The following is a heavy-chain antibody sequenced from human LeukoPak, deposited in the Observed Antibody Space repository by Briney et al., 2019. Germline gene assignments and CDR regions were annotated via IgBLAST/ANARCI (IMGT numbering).Heavy chain of an antibody. CDR2: IYYSGST. V-gene: IGHV4-30-4*07. CDR1: GGSISSGGYS. D-gene: IGHD4-17*01. J-gene: IGHJ4*02. Sequence: PSETLSLTCAVSGGSISSGGYSWSWIRQPPGKGLEWIGYIYYSGSTYYNPSLKSRVTISVDTSKNQFSLKLSSVTAADTAVYYCASDYGDYIFGYWGQGTLVTVSS. CDR3: ASDYGDYIFGY.